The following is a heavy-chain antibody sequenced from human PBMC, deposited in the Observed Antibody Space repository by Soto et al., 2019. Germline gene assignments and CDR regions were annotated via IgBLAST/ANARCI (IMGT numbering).Heavy chain of an antibody. CDR1: GFIFSSFA. J-gene: IGHJ4*02. V-gene: IGHV3-30-3*01. D-gene: IGHD6-25*01. Sequence: GGSLRLSCAASGFIFSSFAMHWVRQAPGKGLEWVAVISYDGSNKYYGDSVKGRFTISRDNSKNTLFLQMNSLRGEDTAVYYCASGYPAGELDYWGQGTLVTVSS. CDR2: ISYDGSNK. CDR3: ASGYPAGELDY.